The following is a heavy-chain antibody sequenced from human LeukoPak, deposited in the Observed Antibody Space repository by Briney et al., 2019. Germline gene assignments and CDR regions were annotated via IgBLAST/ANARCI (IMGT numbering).Heavy chain of an antibody. CDR1: GFILGDYG. Sequence: GGSRRLSWTVTGFILGDYGLSWVRQAPGKGLEWVGFIRSRENGGTTEYAASVKDRFIISRDDSKNIDCRQMASLKTEDTAVYYCSRGDGCWVGKADYWGRGTLVTVSS. CDR3: SRGDGCWVGKADY. J-gene: IGHJ4*02. V-gene: IGHV3-49*04. D-gene: IGHD7-27*01. CDR2: IRSRENGGTT.